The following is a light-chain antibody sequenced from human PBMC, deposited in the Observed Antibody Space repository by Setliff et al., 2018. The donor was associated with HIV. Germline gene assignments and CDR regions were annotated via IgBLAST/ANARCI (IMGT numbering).Light chain of an antibody. J-gene: IGLJ1*01. CDR3: SSYTSSGTYV. CDR2: DVS. V-gene: IGLV2-14*03. Sequence: QSVLTQPASVSGSPGQSITISCTGANSDICAYNYVSWYQQYPGKAPKLMIYDVSNRPSGVSSRFSGSKSGNTASLTISGLQAEDEADYYCSSYTSSGTYVFGTVTKVTVL. CDR1: NSDICAYNY.